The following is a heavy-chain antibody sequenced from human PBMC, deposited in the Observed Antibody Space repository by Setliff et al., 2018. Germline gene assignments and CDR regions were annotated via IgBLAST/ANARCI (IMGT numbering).Heavy chain of an antibody. D-gene: IGHD6-13*01. CDR3: VRESRSTWYRRDF. J-gene: IGHJ4*02. CDR1: GGSFTNYY. Sequence: PSETLSLTCTVYGGSFTNYYWGWIRQSPGKGLEWIGEINDSGSTNYNPSLKSRLTILKDASTNQFSLDVNSVTAADTAVYYCVRESRSTWYRRDFWGQGTLVTVSS. CDR2: INDSGST. V-gene: IGHV4-34*01.